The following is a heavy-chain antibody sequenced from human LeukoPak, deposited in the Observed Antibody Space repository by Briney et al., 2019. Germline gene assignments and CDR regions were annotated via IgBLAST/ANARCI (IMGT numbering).Heavy chain of an antibody. CDR2: SNSDGSST. J-gene: IGHJ3*02. V-gene: IGHV3-74*01. CDR1: GXTFKTYW. D-gene: IGHD4-23*01. CDR3: ARDLKGPVNDVFDM. Sequence: GRSLRLSCAASGXTFKTYWMHWVRQAPGKGLVRVSHSNSDGSSTSYADSVRGRFTISRGNAKNTLYLQMNSLRAEDTAVYYCARDLKGPVNDVFDMWGQGTMVTVSS.